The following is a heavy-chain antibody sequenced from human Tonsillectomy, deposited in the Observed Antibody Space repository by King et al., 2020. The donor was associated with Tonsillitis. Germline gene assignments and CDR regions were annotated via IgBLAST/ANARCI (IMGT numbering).Heavy chain of an antibody. D-gene: IGHD3-10*01. Sequence: VQLVESGGGVVQPGRSLRLSCAASGFTFSTYAMHWVRQAPGKGLEWVAVISYDGSTGHYAYSVQGRFTISRDHSKNTLFLQMNSLRAEDTAVYYCARGTLVRGVNYYGMDVWGQGTTVTVSS. J-gene: IGHJ6*02. V-gene: IGHV3-30-3*01. CDR1: GFTFSTYA. CDR2: ISYDGSTG. CDR3: ARGTLVRGVNYYGMDV.